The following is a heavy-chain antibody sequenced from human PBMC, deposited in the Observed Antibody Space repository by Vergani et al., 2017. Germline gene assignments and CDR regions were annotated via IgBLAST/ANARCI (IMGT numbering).Heavy chain of an antibody. Sequence: VQLVESGGGVVQPGRSLRLSCAASGFTFSSYGMHWVRQAPGKGLEWVGFIRSKAYGGTTEYAASVKGRFTISRDDSKSIAYLQMNSLKTEDTAVYYCTRVSRFLEWLLSDYWGQGTLVTVSS. J-gene: IGHJ4*02. CDR3: TRVSRFLEWLLSDY. CDR2: IRSKAYGGTT. D-gene: IGHD3-3*01. CDR1: GFTFSSYG. V-gene: IGHV3-49*04.